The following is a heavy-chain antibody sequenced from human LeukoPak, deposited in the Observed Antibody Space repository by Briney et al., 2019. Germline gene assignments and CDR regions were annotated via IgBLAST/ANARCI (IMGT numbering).Heavy chain of an antibody. J-gene: IGHJ6*02. CDR2: IYNSGST. Sequence: SETLSLTCTVSGGSISSDYWTWIRQPPGKGLEWIGYIYNSGSTNYNPSLKSRVTISVDTSKNQFSLKLSSVTAADTAVYYCARGLLRPYYYYGMDVWGQGTTVTVSS. D-gene: IGHD3-3*01. CDR3: ARGLLRPYYYYGMDV. CDR1: GGSISSDY. V-gene: IGHV4-59*12.